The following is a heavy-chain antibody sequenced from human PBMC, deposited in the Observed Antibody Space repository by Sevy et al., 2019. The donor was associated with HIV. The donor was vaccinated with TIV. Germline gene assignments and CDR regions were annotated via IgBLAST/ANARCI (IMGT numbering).Heavy chain of an antibody. J-gene: IGHJ4*02. D-gene: IGHD5-12*01. CDR3: AREATGAFDY. Sequence: SETLSLTCTVSGGAITTYYWSWIGQPPGKGLEWIGYIHYSGRTNYNPSLKSRLTISVDTSKNQFSLKLTSVTAADTAVYYCAREATGAFDYWGQGTLVTVSS. V-gene: IGHV4-59*01. CDR2: IHYSGRT. CDR1: GGAITTYY.